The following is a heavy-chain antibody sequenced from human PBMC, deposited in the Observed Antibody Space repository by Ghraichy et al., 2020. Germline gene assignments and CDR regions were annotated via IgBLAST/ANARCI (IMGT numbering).Heavy chain of an antibody. Sequence: GGSLRLSCSVSGFSLRNNAVHWVRQAPGKGLESVSAISVNGDKIYYPDSVKGRFTISRDTSKNTVYLEMNSLRVDDTATYYCVKDLQFTARGWVDSWGQGTLVVVAS. J-gene: IGHJ5*01. V-gene: IGHV3-64D*06. CDR2: ISVNGDKI. D-gene: IGHD2-21*02. CDR1: GFSLRNNA. CDR3: VKDLQFTARGWVDS.